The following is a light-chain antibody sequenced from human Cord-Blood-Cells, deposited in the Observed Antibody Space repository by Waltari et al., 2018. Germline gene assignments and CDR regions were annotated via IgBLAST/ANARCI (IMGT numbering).Light chain of an antibody. CDR1: QSVSSSY. Sequence: DIVLTQSPGTLSLSPGERAALSCRASQSVSSSYLAWYQKKPGLAPRLLIYGASSRATGIPDRFSGSGSGTDFTLTISRLEPEDFAVYYCQQYGSSRGYTFGQGTKLEIK. CDR3: QQYGSSRGYT. V-gene: IGKV3-20*01. CDR2: GAS. J-gene: IGKJ2*01.